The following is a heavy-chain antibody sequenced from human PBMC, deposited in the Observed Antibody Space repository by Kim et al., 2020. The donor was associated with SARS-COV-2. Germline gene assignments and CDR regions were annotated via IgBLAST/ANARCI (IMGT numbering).Heavy chain of an antibody. CDR3: ATYDSGGYFDY. D-gene: IGHD3-22*01. Sequence: SETLSLTCTVSGYSISSGYYWGWIRQPPGKGLEWIGSIYHSGSTYYNPSLKSRVTISVDTSKNQFSLKLSSVTAADTAVYYCATYDSGGYFDYWGQGTLVTVSS. CDR1: GYSISSGYY. V-gene: IGHV4-38-2*02. J-gene: IGHJ4*02. CDR2: IYHSGST.